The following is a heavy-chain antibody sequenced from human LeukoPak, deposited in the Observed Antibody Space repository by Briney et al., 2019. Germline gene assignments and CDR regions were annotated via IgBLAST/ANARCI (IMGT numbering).Heavy chain of an antibody. CDR3: ATVAPEGWFDP. Sequence: ASVKVSCTVSGYTLTELSMHWVRQAPGKGLEWMGGFDPEDGETIYAQKFQGRVTMTEDTSTDTTYMELSSLRSEDTAVYYCATVAPEGWFDPWGQGTLVTVSS. J-gene: IGHJ5*02. CDR1: GYTLTELS. CDR2: FDPEDGET. V-gene: IGHV1-24*01.